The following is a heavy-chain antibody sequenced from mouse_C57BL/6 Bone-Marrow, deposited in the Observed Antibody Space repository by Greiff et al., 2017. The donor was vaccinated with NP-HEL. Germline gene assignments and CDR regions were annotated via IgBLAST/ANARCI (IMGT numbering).Heavy chain of an antibody. Sequence: EVQLQQSGPELVKPGASVKISCKASGYTFTDYYMNWVKQSHGKSLEWIGDINPNNGGTSYNQKFKGKATLTVDKSSSTAYMGLRSLTSEDSAVYYCARIYYYGSMYFDYWGQGTTLTVSS. V-gene: IGHV1-26*01. J-gene: IGHJ2*01. D-gene: IGHD1-1*01. CDR1: GYTFTDYY. CDR2: INPNNGGT. CDR3: ARIYYYGSMYFDY.